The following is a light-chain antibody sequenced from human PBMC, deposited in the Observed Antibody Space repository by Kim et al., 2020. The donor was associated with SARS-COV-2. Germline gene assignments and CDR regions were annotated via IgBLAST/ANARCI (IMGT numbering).Light chain of an antibody. V-gene: IGLV3-1*01. CDR1: KLGDKY. CDR2: QDS. CDR3: QAWDSSTAV. Sequence: GSPGQTASITCSGDKLGDKYACWYQQKPGQSPVLVIYQDSKRPSGIPERFSGSNSGNTATLTISGTQAMDEADYYCQAWDSSTAVFGTGTKVTVL. J-gene: IGLJ1*01.